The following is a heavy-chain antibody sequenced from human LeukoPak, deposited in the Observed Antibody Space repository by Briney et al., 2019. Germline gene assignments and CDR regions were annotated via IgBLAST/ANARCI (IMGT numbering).Heavy chain of an antibody. CDR2: ISGSGDTT. CDR3: ATYRQVLLPFES. CDR1: GFTFSIYV. D-gene: IGHD2-8*02. V-gene: IGHV3-23*01. Sequence: GGSLRLSCAASGFTFSIYVMTWVRQAPGRGREWVLSISGSGDTTYYADSVKGHFTIFRDNSKSMLYLQMSSLRAEDTAIYYCATYRQVLLPFESWGQGTLVTVSS. J-gene: IGHJ4*02.